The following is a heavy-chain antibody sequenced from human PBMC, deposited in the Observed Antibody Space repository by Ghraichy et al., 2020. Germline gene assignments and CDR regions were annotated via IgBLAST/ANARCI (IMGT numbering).Heavy chain of an antibody. D-gene: IGHD2-21*02. CDR3: ARGAYCGGDCYAFPDY. CDR2: ISSSSSYI. V-gene: IGHV3-21*01. J-gene: IGHJ4*02. CDR1: GFTFSSYS. Sequence: GESLNISCAASGFTFSSYSMNWVRQAPGKGLEWVSSISSSSSYIYYADSVKGRFTISRDNAKNSLYLQMNSLRAEDTAVYYCARGAYCGGDCYAFPDYWGQGTLVTVSS.